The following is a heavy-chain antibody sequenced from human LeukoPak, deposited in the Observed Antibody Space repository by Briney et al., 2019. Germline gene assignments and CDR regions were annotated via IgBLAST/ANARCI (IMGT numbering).Heavy chain of an antibody. J-gene: IGHJ4*02. V-gene: IGHV3-21*01. D-gene: IGHD3-22*01. Sequence: GGSLRLSCAASGFTFSSYSMNWVRQAPGKGLEWVSSISSSSSYIYYADSVKGRFTISRDNAKNSLYLQMNSLRAEDTAVYYCARGDSGGYSCLDYWGQGTLVTVSS. CDR3: ARGDSGGYSCLDY. CDR2: ISSSSSYI. CDR1: GFTFSSYS.